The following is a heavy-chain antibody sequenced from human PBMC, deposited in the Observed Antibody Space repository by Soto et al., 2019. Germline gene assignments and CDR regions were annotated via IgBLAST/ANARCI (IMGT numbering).Heavy chain of an antibody. V-gene: IGHV3-48*04. CDR3: ARDSRVRGMDV. CDR2: ISSSGSTI. Sequence: GWSLRLSCVASGFSFSNYNMNWVRQAPGKGLEWVSYISSSGSTIYYADSVKGRFTISRDNAKNSLYLLMNSLRAEDTAVDYWARDSRVRGMDVWGQGTTVTVSS. J-gene: IGHJ6*01. D-gene: IGHD6-13*01. CDR1: GFSFSNYN.